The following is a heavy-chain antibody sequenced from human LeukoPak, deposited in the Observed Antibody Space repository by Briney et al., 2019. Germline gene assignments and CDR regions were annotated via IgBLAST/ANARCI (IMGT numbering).Heavy chain of an antibody. CDR2: ISYDGSNE. J-gene: IGHJ4*02. D-gene: IGHD5-24*01. Sequence: TGGSLRLSCAASGFTFSSYWMSWVRQAPGKGLEWVAVISYDGSNEYYADSVKGRFTISRDNSKNTLYLQMNSLRVEDTAVYYCAKDAHPPRDGYNPYYFDYWGQGTLVTVSS. V-gene: IGHV3-30*18. CDR3: AKDAHPPRDGYNPYYFDY. CDR1: GFTFSSYW.